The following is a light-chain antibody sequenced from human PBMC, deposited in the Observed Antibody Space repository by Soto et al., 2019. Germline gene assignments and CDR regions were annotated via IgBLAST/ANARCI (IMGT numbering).Light chain of an antibody. CDR2: AAS. CDR1: QGISSY. J-gene: IGKJ4*01. Sequence: DIQMTQSPSFLSASVGDRVTITCRASQGISSYLAWYQQKTGKAPKILIYAASTLPSGVPSRFSGSGSGTDFTLTISSLQPEDFATYFCQHGYSNPLTFGGGTKVDIK. V-gene: IGKV1-39*01. CDR3: QHGYSNPLT.